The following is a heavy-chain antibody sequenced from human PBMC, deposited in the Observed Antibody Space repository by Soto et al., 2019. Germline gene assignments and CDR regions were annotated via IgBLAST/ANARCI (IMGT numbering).Heavy chain of an antibody. J-gene: IGHJ1*01. CDR3: ARIAXXGYLQT. CDR2: IYYSGAT. D-gene: IGHD1-1*01. CDR1: GDSISTSSYY. V-gene: IGHV4-39*02. Sequence: SETLSLTCDVSGDSISTSSYYWGWIRQPPGKGLEWIASIYYSGATYYNPSLQSRVTISVDTSNNRFSLTLSSLTAADTAVYFCARIAXXGYLQTWGQGSLVTVSS.